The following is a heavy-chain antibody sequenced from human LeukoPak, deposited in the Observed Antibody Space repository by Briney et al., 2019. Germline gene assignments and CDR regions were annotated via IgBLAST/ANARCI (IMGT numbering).Heavy chain of an antibody. CDR3: TRDPLRYLRVGHYDY. CDR1: GFTFSSYS. D-gene: IGHD3-9*01. J-gene: IGHJ4*02. CDR2: INTVGT. V-gene: IGHV3-21*01. Sequence: GGSLRLSCAASGFTFSSYSFNWVRQAPGKGLEWVSSINTVGTLLCGLSEGPITISRDNARDSVYLQMDSLRVEDTAVYYCTRDPLRYLRVGHYDYWGQGTLVAVSS.